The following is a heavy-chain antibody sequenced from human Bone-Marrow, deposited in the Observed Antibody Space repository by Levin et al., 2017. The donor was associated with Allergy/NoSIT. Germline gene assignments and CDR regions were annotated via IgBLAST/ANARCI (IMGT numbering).Heavy chain of an antibody. J-gene: IGHJ4*02. CDR2: ISYGGQNK. Sequence: PGGSLRLSCSASGFSISTYAMQWVRQAPGKGLEWVTVISYGGQNKYYAESVKGRFTISRDNSKNTVYLQMNSLRPEDTALYYCARDLNYSGWVTTGTPFDHWGRGTLVTVSS. CDR1: GFSISTYA. V-gene: IGHV3-30*03. D-gene: IGHD6-19*01. CDR3: ARDLNYSGWVTTGTPFDH.